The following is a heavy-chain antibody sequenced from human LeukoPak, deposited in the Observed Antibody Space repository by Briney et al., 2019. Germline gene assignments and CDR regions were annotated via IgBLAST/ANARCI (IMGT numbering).Heavy chain of an antibody. V-gene: IGHV3-11*05. J-gene: IGHJ4*02. D-gene: IGHD6-19*01. CDR3: ARDQEQWLVKGVAY. CDR2: ISSSSSYT. Sequence: NPGGSLRLSCAASGFTFCDYYISWIRQAPGKGLEWVSYISSSSSYTNYADSVKGRFTISGDNAKNSLYLQMNSLRAEDTAVYYCARDQEQWLVKGVAYWSQGTLVTVSS. CDR1: GFTFCDYY.